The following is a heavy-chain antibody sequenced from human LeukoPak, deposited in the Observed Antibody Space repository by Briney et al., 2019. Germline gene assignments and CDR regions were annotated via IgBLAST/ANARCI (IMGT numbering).Heavy chain of an antibody. CDR2: IRYDGSNK. Sequence: GGSLRLSCAASGFTFSSYGMHWVRQALGKGLEWVAFIRYDGSNKYYADSVKGRFTISRDNSKNTLYLQMNSLRAEDTAVYYCAKDGDYDSSGFDYWGQGTLVTVSS. CDR3: AKDGDYDSSGFDY. D-gene: IGHD3-22*01. V-gene: IGHV3-30*02. J-gene: IGHJ4*02. CDR1: GFTFSSYG.